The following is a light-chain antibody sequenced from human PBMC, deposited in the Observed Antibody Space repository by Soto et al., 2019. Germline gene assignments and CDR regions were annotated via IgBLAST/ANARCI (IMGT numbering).Light chain of an antibody. CDR2: GAS. Sequence: EIVLTQSPGNLSLSPGERATLSCRASQTIRSSYLAWYQQKLGQAPRLLIYGASSRATGIPDRFSGSGSGTDFTLTISRLEPEDFTVYYCQHYGDSPRAFGQGTKVEI. V-gene: IGKV3-20*01. CDR1: QTIRSSY. J-gene: IGKJ1*01. CDR3: QHYGDSPRA.